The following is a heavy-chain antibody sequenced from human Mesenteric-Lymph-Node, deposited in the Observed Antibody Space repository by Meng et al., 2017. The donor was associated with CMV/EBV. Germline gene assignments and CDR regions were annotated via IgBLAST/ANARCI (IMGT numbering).Heavy chain of an antibody. D-gene: IGHD4/OR15-4a*01. J-gene: IGHJ4*02. CDR2: ISWNSGSI. CDR3: ARGANSGDY. Sequence: SLKISCAASGFTFDDYAMHWVRQAPGKGLEWVSGISWNSGSIGYADSVKGRFTISRDNAKNSLSLQMNSLRAEDTAVYYCARGANSGDYWGQGTLVTVSS. V-gene: IGHV3-9*01. CDR1: GFTFDDYA.